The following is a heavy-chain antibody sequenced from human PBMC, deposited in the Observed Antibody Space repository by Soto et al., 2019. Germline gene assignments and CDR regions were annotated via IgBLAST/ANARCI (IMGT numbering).Heavy chain of an antibody. D-gene: IGHD5-18*01. J-gene: IGHJ6*02. Sequence: PGGSLRLSCAASGFTFSSYGMHWVRQAPGKGLEWVAVIWYDGSNKYYADSVKGRFTISRDNSKNTLYLQMNSLRAEDTAVYYCARESGPDSYGYGEYYYYYYGMDVWGQGTTVTVSS. CDR1: GFTFSSYG. V-gene: IGHV3-33*01. CDR3: ARESGPDSYGYGEYYYYYYGMDV. CDR2: IWYDGSNK.